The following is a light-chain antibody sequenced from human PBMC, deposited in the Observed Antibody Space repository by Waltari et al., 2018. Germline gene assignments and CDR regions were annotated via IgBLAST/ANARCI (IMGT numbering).Light chain of an antibody. CDR1: SRDVGLYNY. J-gene: IGLJ3*02. CDR3: SSYTISSTWV. CDR2: DVT. V-gene: IGLV2-14*03. Sequence: QSALTQPASVSGSPGQSTTISCTGTSRDVGLYNYVTWYQQHPGIVPKLMIFDVTNRPSGVSSRFSGSKSGNTASLTISGLQTEDEADYYCSSYTISSTWVFGGGTKLTVL.